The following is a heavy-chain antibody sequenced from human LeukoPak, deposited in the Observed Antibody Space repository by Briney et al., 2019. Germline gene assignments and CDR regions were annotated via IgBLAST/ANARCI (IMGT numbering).Heavy chain of an antibody. D-gene: IGHD5-18*01. J-gene: IGHJ6*02. CDR1: GGSISGYY. CDR2: IYYSGST. CDR3: ARAPGDTSTVNQRDHYYYYAMDV. V-gene: IGHV4-59*01. Sequence: PSETLSLTCTVSGGSISGYYWSWIRQPPGKGLEWIGHIYYSGSTNYNPSLKSRVTISIDTSKNQFSLKLSSVTAADTAVYYCARAPGDTSTVNQRDHYYYYAMDVWGQGTTVIVSS.